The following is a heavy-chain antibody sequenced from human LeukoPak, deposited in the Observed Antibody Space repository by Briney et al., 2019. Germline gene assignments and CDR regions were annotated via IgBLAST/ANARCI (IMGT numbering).Heavy chain of an antibody. CDR1: GGSISSSSYY. J-gene: IGHJ6*02. CDR2: IYYSEST. V-gene: IGHV4-39*02. D-gene: IGHD3-9*01. Sequence: SETLSLTCTVSGGSISSSSYYWGWIRQPPGKGLEWIGSIYYSESTYYNPSLKSRVTISVDTSKNQFSLKLSSVTAADTAVYYCAREGRVRYFDWSHYYYYGMDVWGQGTTVTVSS. CDR3: AREGRVRYFDWSHYYYYGMDV.